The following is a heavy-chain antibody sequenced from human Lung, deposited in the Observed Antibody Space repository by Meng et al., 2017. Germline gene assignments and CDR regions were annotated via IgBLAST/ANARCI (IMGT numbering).Heavy chain of an antibody. Sequence: QVQVVHSGAEVKRPGASVKVSWKASHYTFTGFGISWVRQAPGQGLEWMAWRGGDDGESSHAASFQGRVTATADRPTAKAHIELRSLSADETGVKYCASRGLWSSFDEDLGQGTLVTVSS. CDR1: HYTFTGFG. J-gene: IGHJ4*02. CDR3: ASRGLWSSFDED. D-gene: IGHD6-13*01. V-gene: IGHV1-18*01. CDR2: RGGDDGES.